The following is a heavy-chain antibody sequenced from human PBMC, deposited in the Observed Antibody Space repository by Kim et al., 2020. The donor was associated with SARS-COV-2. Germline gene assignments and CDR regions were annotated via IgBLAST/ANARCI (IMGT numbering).Heavy chain of an antibody. J-gene: IGHJ4*02. CDR1: GFTFGDFN. D-gene: IGHD2-8*02. Sequence: GGSLRLSCAASGFTFGDFNMNWFRQAPGKGLEWVSSISSSSTYIDYVDSVKGRFTISRDNAKNSLYLQMNSLKTEDTAVYYCARATVNYYWGSYWGRGTLVTVSS. CDR3: ARATVNYYWGSY. CDR2: ISSSSTYI. V-gene: IGHV3-21*01.